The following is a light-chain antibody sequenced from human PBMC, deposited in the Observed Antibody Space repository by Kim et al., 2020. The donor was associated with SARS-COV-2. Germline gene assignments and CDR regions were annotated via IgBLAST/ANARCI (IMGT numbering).Light chain of an antibody. Sequence: QSVLTQPPSASGTPGQRVTISCSGTRSNIGSNSLSWYQQFPGTAPRLLIYNSNQRPSGVLDRFSGSKSGTSASLAISGLQSEDEADYYCAAWDDSLNGWVFGGGTQLTVL. CDR3: AAWDDSLNGWV. CDR2: NSN. CDR1: RSNIGSNS. V-gene: IGLV1-44*01. J-gene: IGLJ3*02.